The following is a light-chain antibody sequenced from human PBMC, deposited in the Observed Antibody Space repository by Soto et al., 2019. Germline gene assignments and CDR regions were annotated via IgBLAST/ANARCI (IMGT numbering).Light chain of an antibody. CDR3: QQYNSYRRT. V-gene: IGKV1-5*03. CDR1: QSISSW. J-gene: IGKJ1*01. CDR2: KAS. Sequence: DIQMTQSPSTLSASVGDRVTITCRASQSISSWLAWYQQKPGKAPKLLIYKASSLESGVPSRFSGSGSGTEFTRTISSLQPDDFATYYGQQYNSYRRTFGQGTKVEIK.